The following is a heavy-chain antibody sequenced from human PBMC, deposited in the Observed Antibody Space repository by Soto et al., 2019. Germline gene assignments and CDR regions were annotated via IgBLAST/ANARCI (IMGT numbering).Heavy chain of an antibody. J-gene: IGHJ4*02. D-gene: IGHD6-19*01. CDR3: AKDLRGGWYYFDY. CDR1: GFTFSSYG. CDR2: ISYDGSNK. Sequence: QVQLVESGGGVVQPGRSLRLSCAASGFTFSSYGMHWVRQAPGKGLEWVAVISYDGSNKYYADSVRGRFTISRDNSKNTLYLQMNSLRAEDTAVYYCAKDLRGGWYYFDYWGQGTLVTVSS. V-gene: IGHV3-30*18.